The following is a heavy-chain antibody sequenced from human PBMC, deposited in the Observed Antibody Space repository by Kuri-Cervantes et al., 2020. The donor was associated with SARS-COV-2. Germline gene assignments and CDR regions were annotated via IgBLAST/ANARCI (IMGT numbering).Heavy chain of an antibody. CDR1: GFTFSSYS. D-gene: IGHD4-17*01. Sequence: GESLRLSCAASGFTFSSYSMNWVRQAPGKGLEWVSYISSSSTIYYADSVKGRFTISRDNAKNSLYLQMNSLRDEDTAVYYCARDGVKDDYGFSSYWGQGTLVTVSS. V-gene: IGHV3-48*02. J-gene: IGHJ4*02. CDR3: ARDGVKDDYGFSSY. CDR2: ISSSSTI.